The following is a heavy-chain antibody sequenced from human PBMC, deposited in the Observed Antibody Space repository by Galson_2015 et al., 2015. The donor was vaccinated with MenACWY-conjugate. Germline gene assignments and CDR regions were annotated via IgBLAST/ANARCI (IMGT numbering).Heavy chain of an antibody. J-gene: IGHJ3*01. CDR1: GYSFTGYW. D-gene: IGHD3-10*01. V-gene: IGHV5-51*01. CDR3: ARRGVRGLTDDAFDF. Sequence: QSGAEVKKSGDSLTISCEASGYSFTGYWLVWVRQMPGKGLEWMGIIYPGDSDTTYSPSFEGQVTMSADKSISTAYLQWSSLKTSDSAIYFCARRGVRGLTDDAFDFWGQGTLVSVSS. CDR2: IYPGDSDT.